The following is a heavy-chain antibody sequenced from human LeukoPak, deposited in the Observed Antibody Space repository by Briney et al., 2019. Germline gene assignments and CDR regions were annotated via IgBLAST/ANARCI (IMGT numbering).Heavy chain of an antibody. CDR3: ARTVAGTYYFDY. D-gene: IGHD6-19*01. CDR2: IYYSGST. J-gene: IGHJ4*02. Sequence: SETLSLTCTVSGGPVSSGSYYWSWIRQPPGKGLEWIGYIYYSGSTNYNPSLRSRVTISVDTSKNQFSLKLSSVTAADTAVYYCARTVAGTYYFDYWGQGTLVTVSS. V-gene: IGHV4-61*01. CDR1: GGPVSSGSYY.